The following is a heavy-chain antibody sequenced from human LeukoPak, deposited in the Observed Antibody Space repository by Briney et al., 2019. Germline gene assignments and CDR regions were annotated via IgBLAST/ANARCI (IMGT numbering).Heavy chain of an antibody. D-gene: IGHD4-17*01. CDR2: IRHDESKK. J-gene: IGHJ5*02. Sequence: GGSLRLSCAASGFNFSKNGMHWVRQAPGKGLEWVAFIRHDESKKNYADSVKGRFTISRDNSKNTLSLQMNSLRAYDTAVYYCAKFSYGDYVAWGQGTLVTVSS. CDR3: AKFSYGDYVA. V-gene: IGHV3-30*02. CDR1: GFNFSKNG.